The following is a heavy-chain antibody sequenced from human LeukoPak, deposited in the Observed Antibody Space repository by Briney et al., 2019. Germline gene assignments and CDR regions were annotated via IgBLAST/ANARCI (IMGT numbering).Heavy chain of an antibody. CDR3: ARDGLLMARGVRNGFDP. V-gene: IGHV1-69*01. J-gene: IGHJ5*02. Sequence: SVKVSCKASGDRFESLAITWVRQAPGQGLEWMRGIIPLLEETNYAQKFQGRVTITADESTNTVYMELSSLTSDDTAVYYCARDGLLMARGVRNGFDPWGQGTLVTVSS. CDR1: GDRFESLA. CDR2: IIPLLEET. D-gene: IGHD3-10*01.